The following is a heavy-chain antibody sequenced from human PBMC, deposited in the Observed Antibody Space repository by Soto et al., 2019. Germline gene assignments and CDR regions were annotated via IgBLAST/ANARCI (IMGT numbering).Heavy chain of an antibody. CDR1: GGSISSSSYY. CDR3: ARHRARNWFVP. J-gene: IGHJ5*02. CDR2: IYYSGST. Sequence: SETLSLTCIVSGGSISSSSYYWGWIRQPPGKGLEWIGSIYYSGSTYYNPSLKSRVTISVDTSKNQFSLKLSSVTAADTAGLCCARHRARNWFVPGGQGTLVNV. D-gene: IGHD6-6*01. V-gene: IGHV4-39*01.